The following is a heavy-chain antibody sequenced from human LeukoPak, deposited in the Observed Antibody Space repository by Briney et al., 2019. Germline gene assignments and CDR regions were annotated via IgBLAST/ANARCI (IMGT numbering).Heavy chain of an antibody. J-gene: IGHJ6*04. CDR3: TRLAGSSWSEDD. Sequence: PGGSLRLSCAASGFTFSGSAMHWVRQASGKGLEWVGRIRSKADSYATAYAALVKGRFTISRDDSKNTAYLQMNSLKTEDTAVYYCTRLAGSSWSEDDWGKGTTVTVSS. D-gene: IGHD6-13*01. V-gene: IGHV3-73*01. CDR2: IRSKADSYAT. CDR1: GFTFSGSA.